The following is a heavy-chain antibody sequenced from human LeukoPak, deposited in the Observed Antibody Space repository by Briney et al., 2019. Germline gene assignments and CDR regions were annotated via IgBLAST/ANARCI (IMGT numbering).Heavy chain of an antibody. J-gene: IGHJ3*02. D-gene: IGHD5-12*01. V-gene: IGHV3-64D*06. Sequence: GGSLRLSCSASGFTFSSYAMHWVRQAPGKGLEYVSAISSNGGSTYYADSVKGRFTISRDNSKNTLYLQMSSLRAEDTAVYYCVKVVIVATMLDAFDIWGQGTMVTVSS. CDR1: GFTFSSYA. CDR3: VKVVIVATMLDAFDI. CDR2: ISSNGGST.